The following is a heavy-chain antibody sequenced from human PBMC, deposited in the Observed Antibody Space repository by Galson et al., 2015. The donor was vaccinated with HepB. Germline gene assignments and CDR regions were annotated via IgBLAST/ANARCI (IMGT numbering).Heavy chain of an antibody. CDR2: IWHDASRT. Sequence: SLRLSCAASGFTFSSYGMNWVRQAPGKGLEWVAVIWHDASRTFYADSVKGRFTVSRDNSKNTMYLQMSSLTVDDTAVYFCAREVGASWASHYYMDVWGEGTTVIVSS. V-gene: IGHV3-33*01. D-gene: IGHD3-16*01. CDR3: AREVGASWASHYYMDV. CDR1: GFTFSSYG. J-gene: IGHJ6*03.